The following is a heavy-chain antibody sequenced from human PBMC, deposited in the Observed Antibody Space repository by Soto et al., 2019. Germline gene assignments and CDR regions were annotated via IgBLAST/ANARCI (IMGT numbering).Heavy chain of an antibody. Sequence: EVQLVESGGGLVQPGRSLRLSCAASGFTFDDYAMHWVRQAPGKGLEWVSGISWNSGSIGYANSVKGRFTISRDNAKNSLYLQMNSQCAEDTALYYCANGRYDMVTGYLDSWGQGTLVTVSS. D-gene: IGHD3-9*01. CDR2: ISWNSGSI. CDR3: ANGRYDMVTGYLDS. CDR1: GFTFDDYA. J-gene: IGHJ4*02. V-gene: IGHV3-9*01.